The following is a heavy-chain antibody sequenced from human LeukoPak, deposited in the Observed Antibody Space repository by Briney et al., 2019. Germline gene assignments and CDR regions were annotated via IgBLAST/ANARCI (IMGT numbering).Heavy chain of an antibody. CDR2: IYTSGST. V-gene: IGHV4-61*02. J-gene: IGHJ4*02. CDR3: ASWMGSRDY. CDR1: GGSISSGSYY. D-gene: IGHD1-1*01. Sequence: PSQTLSLTCSVSGGSISSGSYYWSWIRQPAGKGLEWIGRIYTSGSTNYNPSLKSRVTISVDTSKNQFSLKLSSVTAADTAVYYCASWMGSRDYWGQGTLVTVSS.